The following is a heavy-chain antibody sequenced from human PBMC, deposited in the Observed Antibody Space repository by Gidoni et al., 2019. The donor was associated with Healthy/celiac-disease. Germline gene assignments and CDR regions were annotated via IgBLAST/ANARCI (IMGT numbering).Heavy chain of an antibody. J-gene: IGHJ6*02. Sequence: QVQLVQSGAEVKKPGSSVKVSCKASGGTISSYARGWVRQAPGQGLAWMGGIIPIFGTDNYAQKFQCRVTITADESTSTAYIELSSLRSEDTAVYYCARGGVTMVRGVIYYYGMDVWGQGTTVTVSS. V-gene: IGHV1-69*01. CDR1: GGTISSYA. D-gene: IGHD3-10*01. CDR2: IIPIFGTD. CDR3: ARGGVTMVRGVIYYYGMDV.